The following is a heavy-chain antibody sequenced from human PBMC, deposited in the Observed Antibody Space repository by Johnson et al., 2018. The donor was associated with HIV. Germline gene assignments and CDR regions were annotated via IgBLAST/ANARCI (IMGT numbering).Heavy chain of an antibody. CDR1: GFTVSSNY. CDR2: IYSGGST. J-gene: IGHJ3*02. D-gene: IGHD3-10*01. Sequence: VKLVESGGGLIQPGGSLRLSCAASGFTVSSNYMSWVRQAPGKGLEWVSAIYSGGSTYYTDSVKGRFTVSRDNSRNSLYLQMKSLRPEDTALYYCARAEIYEGRVGDFAFDIWGQGTMVTVSS. V-gene: IGHV3-53*01. CDR3: ARAEIYEGRVGDFAFDI.